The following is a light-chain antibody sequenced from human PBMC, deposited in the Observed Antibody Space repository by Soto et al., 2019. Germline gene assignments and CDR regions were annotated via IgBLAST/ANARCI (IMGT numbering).Light chain of an antibody. J-gene: IGKJ4*01. V-gene: IGKV3-20*01. CDR2: GAS. CDR1: QTVSGSY. Sequence: NVLTHSPGTLSLSPGERATLSCRASQTVSGSYVSWYQQKPGHTPSLLIYGASSSATGIPDRFSGSGSGTDFTLTISRLEPEDFAVYHCQQHGGSLLTFGGGTKVDIK. CDR3: QQHGGSLLT.